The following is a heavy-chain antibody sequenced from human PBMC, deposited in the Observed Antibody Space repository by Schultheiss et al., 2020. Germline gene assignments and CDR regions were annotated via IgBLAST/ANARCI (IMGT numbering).Heavy chain of an antibody. D-gene: IGHD5-12*01. CDR3: ARVVVATILWDYMDV. Sequence: ASVKVSCKASGYTFTSYAMNWVRQAPGQGLEWMGWISGYNGYTSYARKLQGRVTMTTDTSTSTAYMELRSLRSDDTAVYYCARVVVATILWDYMDVWGKGTTVTVSS. J-gene: IGHJ6*03. CDR2: ISGYNGYT. V-gene: IGHV1-18*01. CDR1: GYTFTSYA.